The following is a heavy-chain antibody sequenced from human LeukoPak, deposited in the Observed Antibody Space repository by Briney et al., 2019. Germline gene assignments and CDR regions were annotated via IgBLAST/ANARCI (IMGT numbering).Heavy chain of an antibody. V-gene: IGHV1-8*03. D-gene: IGHD3/OR15-3a*01. CDR3: ARVIVDSRYYYYMDV. CDR2: MNPNSGNT. J-gene: IGHJ6*03. Sequence: PMASVKVSCKASGYTFTSYDINWVRQATGQGLEWMGWMNPNSGNTGYAQKFQGRVTITRNTSISTAYMELSSLRSEDTAVYYCARVIVDSRYYYYMDVWGKGTTVTVSS. CDR1: GYTFTSYD.